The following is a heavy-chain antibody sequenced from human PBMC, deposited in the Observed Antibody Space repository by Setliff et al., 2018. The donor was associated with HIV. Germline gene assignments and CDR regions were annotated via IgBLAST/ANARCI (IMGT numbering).Heavy chain of an antibody. CDR2: INHRGAT. J-gene: IGHJ4*02. V-gene: IGHV4-38-2*02. CDR1: GYSISNGSY. D-gene: IGHD4-17*01. Sequence: SETLSLTCNVSGYSISNGSYWRWIRQPPGEGLEWIANINHRGATSYNPSLKSRVTISSDTSTNQFSLSLTSVTAADTAVYYCARDPPDYRDLPRCFDYWGQGALVTVS. CDR3: ARDPPDYRDLPRCFDY.